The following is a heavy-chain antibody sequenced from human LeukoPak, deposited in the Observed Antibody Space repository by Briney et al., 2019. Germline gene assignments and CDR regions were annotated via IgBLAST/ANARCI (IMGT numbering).Heavy chain of an antibody. J-gene: IGHJ6*02. Sequence: PGGSLRLSCAASGFTLSSYCMNWVRQAPGKGLEFVSSITSSSSHIYYADSVKGRFTISIDNAKKSLYLQMNSLRAEETAVYYCARDLTASGYADYGMDVWGQGTTVTVSS. CDR1: GFTLSSYC. D-gene: IGHD3-22*01. V-gene: IGHV3-21*01. CDR3: ARDLTASGYADYGMDV. CDR2: ITSSSSHI.